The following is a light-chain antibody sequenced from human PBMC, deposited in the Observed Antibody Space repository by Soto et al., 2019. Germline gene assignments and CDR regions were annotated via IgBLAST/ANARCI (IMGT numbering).Light chain of an antibody. CDR2: HTS. Sequence: DIQMTQSPPFVSASVGDRVTISCRASQDADTWLSWFHQKPGGAPNLLIFHTSRLQRGVPSRFAGRGSGTEFTLTISSMQPEDFGTYYCQHADGLRALTFGGGTTVEI. J-gene: IGKJ4*01. V-gene: IGKV1-12*01. CDR1: QDADTW. CDR3: QHADGLRALT.